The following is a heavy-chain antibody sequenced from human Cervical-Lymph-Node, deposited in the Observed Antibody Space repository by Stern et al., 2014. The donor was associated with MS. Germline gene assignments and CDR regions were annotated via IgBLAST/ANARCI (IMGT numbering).Heavy chain of an antibody. CDR1: GYTFTSYY. Sequence: VQLLQSGAEVKKPGASVKVSCKASGYTFTSYYMHWVRQAPGQGLEWMGIINPSGGSTSYAQKFQGRVTMTRDTSTSTVYMELSSLRSEDTAVYYCARGPYYYDSSGSVFFDYWGQGTLVTVSS. D-gene: IGHD3-22*01. CDR2: INPSGGST. V-gene: IGHV1-46*03. J-gene: IGHJ4*02. CDR3: ARGPYYYDSSGSVFFDY.